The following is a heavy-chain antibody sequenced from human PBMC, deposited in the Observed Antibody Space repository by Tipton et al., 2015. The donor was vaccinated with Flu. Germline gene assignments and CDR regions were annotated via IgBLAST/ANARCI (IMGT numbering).Heavy chain of an antibody. CDR1: GFTVSTNF. J-gene: IGHJ6*02. CDR3: AREFYESARHYYYGMDV. V-gene: IGHV3-53*01. D-gene: IGHD3-22*01. Sequence: AVSGFTVSTNFMSWVRQAPGKGLEWVSIIYSGGTTYYADSAKGRFTISRDNSKNTLFLQMDSLRAEDTAVYYCAREFYESARHYYYGMDVWGQGTTVTVSS. CDR2: IYSGGTT.